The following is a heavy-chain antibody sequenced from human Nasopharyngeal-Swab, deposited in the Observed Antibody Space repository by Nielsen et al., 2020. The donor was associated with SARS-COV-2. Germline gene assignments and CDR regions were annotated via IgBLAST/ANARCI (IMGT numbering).Heavy chain of an antibody. CDR2: IRGDSSYI. CDR3: ARDRGQGMTTVTHGYDS. D-gene: IGHD4-11*01. V-gene: IGHV3-21*01. J-gene: IGHJ4*02. Sequence: VRQAPGKGLEWVSSIRGDSSYIYVADSVKGRFTISRDNARNSLHLEMNNLRAEDTAIYYCARDRGQGMTTVTHGYDSWGQGVLVTVSS.